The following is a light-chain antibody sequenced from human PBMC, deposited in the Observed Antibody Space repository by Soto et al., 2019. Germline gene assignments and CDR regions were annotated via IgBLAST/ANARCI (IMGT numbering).Light chain of an antibody. V-gene: IGLV2-14*01. CDR1: SSDVGGYNY. CDR2: EVS. Sequence: QSALTQPASVSGSPEQSITISCTGTSSDVGGYNYVSWYQQHPDKAPKLMIYEVSNRPSGVSNRFSGSKSGNTASLTISGLQAEDEADYYCSSYTSSSTPYVFGTGTKLTVL. CDR3: SSYTSSSTPYV. J-gene: IGLJ1*01.